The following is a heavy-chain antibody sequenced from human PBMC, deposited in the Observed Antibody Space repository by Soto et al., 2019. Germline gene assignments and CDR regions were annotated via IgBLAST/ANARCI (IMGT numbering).Heavy chain of an antibody. D-gene: IGHD3-3*01. V-gene: IGHV3-23*01. CDR1: GFTFSSYA. CDR2: ISGSGGST. Sequence: EVQLLESGGGLVQPGGSLRLSCAASGFTFSSYAMSWVRQAPGKGLEWVSAISGSGGSTYYADSVKGRFTISRDNSKNTLYLQMNSLRAEDTAVYYCAKDGDYDFWSGYQHYFDYRGQGTLVTVSS. CDR3: AKDGDYDFWSGYQHYFDY. J-gene: IGHJ4*02.